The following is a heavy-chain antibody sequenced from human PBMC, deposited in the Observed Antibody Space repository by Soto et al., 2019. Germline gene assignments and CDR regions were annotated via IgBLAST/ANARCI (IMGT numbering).Heavy chain of an antibody. J-gene: IGHJ4*02. CDR1: GGSINSGGYS. V-gene: IGHV4-30-2*01. Sequence: SETLSLTCAVSGGSINSGGYSWSWIRQPPGKGLEWIGYIYHSGSTYYNPSLKSRVTISVDRSKNQFSLKLSSVTAADTAVDDGPNLQAFWAQGT. CDR3: PNLQAF. CDR2: IYHSGST.